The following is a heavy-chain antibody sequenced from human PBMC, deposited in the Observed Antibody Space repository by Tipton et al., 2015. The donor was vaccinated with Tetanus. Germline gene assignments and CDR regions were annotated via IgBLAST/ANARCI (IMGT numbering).Heavy chain of an antibody. V-gene: IGHV3-30*18. D-gene: IGHD5-24*01. CDR1: GFTFSSYG. J-gene: IGHJ4*02. CDR3: AKEGRDGYNGEY. Sequence: SLRLSCAASGFTFSSYGMHWVRQAPGKGLEWVAVISYDGSNKYYADSVKGRFTISRDNSKNTLYLQMNSLRAEDTAVYYCAKEGRDGYNGEYWGQGTLVTVSS. CDR2: ISYDGSNK.